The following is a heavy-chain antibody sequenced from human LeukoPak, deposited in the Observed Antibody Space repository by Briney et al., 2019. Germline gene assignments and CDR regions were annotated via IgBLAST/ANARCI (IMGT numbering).Heavy chain of an antibody. J-gene: IGHJ5*02. CDR3: ARFACSNTSCYSVWFDP. CDR2: IYYSGST. CDR1: GGSISSYY. Sequence: PSETLSLTCTVSGGSISSYYWSWIRQPPGKGLEWIGYIYYSGSTNYNPSLKSRVTISVDRSKNQFSLKLSSVTAADTAVYYCARFACSNTSCYSVWFDPWGQGTLVTVSS. V-gene: IGHV4-59*01. D-gene: IGHD2-2*01.